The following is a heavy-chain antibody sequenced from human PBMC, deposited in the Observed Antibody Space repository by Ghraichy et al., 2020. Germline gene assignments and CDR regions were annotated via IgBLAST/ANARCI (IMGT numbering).Heavy chain of an antibody. CDR3: ASWAMTTVTIGWFDP. D-gene: IGHD4-17*01. CDR1: GGSISSSSYY. J-gene: IGHJ5*02. Sequence: SETLSLTCTVSGGSISSSSYYWGWIRQPPGKGLEWIGSIYYSGSTYYNPSLKSRVTISVDTSKNQFSLKLSSVTAADTAVYYCASWAMTTVTIGWFDPWGQGTLVTVSS. CDR2: IYYSGST. V-gene: IGHV4-39*07.